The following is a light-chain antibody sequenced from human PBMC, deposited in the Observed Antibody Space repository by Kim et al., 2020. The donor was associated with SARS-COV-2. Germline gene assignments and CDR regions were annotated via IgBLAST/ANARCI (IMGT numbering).Light chain of an antibody. CDR2: EVT. Sequence: INLSCQCTTRYVGSYNLVSCDQQHQGKAPKPMFYEVTKRPSGVSNRFSGSKSGNTASLTISGLQAEDEADYYCCSYAGSSTFDVVFGGGTQLTVL. V-gene: IGLV2-23*02. CDR1: TRYVGSYNL. J-gene: IGLJ2*01. CDR3: CSYAGSSTFDVV.